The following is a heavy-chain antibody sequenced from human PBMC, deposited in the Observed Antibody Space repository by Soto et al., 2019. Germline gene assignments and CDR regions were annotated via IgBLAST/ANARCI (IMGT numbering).Heavy chain of an antibody. J-gene: IGHJ4*02. CDR3: ARGAGDSGYDLTY. V-gene: IGHV6-1*01. D-gene: IGHD5-12*01. CDR1: GDSVSSNSAA. Sequence: SQTLSLTCVISGDSVSSNSAAWNWIRQSPSRGLEWLGRTYYRSKWYNDYAVSLKSRITIKPDTSKNQFSLLLNSVTPEDTAVYYCARGAGDSGYDLTYWGQGTLVTVSS. CDR2: TYYRSKWYN.